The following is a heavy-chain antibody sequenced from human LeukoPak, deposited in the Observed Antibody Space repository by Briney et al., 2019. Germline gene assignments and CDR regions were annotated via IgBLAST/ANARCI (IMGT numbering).Heavy chain of an antibody. CDR3: ARGTFDSSGYYLFDY. J-gene: IGHJ4*02. CDR1: DDSMKSYF. Sequence: SETLSLTCNVSDDSMKSYFWSWIRQPAGKGLEWIGRIYNSGNTNYSPSLESRVTMSADTSKNRFSLKLSSVIAADTAVYYCARGTFDSSGYYLFDYWGQGTLVTVSS. D-gene: IGHD3-22*01. V-gene: IGHV4-4*07. CDR2: IYNSGNT.